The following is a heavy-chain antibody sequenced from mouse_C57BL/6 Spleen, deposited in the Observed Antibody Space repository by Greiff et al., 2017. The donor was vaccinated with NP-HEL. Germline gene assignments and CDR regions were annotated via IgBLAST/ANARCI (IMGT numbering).Heavy chain of an antibody. CDR1: GYAFSSSW. CDR2: IYPGDGDT. Sequence: LVESGASVKISCKASGYAFSSSWMNWVKQRPGKGLEWIGRIYPGDGDTNYNGKFKGKATLTADKSSSTAYMQLSSLTSEDSAVYFCARGGGSSYGFAYWGQGTLVTVSA. V-gene: IGHV1-82*01. J-gene: IGHJ3*01. D-gene: IGHD1-1*01. CDR3: ARGGGSSYGFAY.